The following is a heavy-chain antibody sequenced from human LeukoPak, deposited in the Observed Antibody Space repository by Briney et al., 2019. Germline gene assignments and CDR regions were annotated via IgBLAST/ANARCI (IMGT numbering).Heavy chain of an antibody. V-gene: IGHV4-34*01. CDR3: ARHNWNDYY. CDR1: GGSLSGYY. D-gene: IGHD1-20*01. Sequence: SETLSLTCAVYGGSLSGYYRSWIRQPPGKGLEWIGEINHSGSTNYNPSLKSRVTISVDTSKNQFSLKLSSVTAADTAVYYCARHNWNDYYWGQGTLVTVSS. CDR2: INHSGST. J-gene: IGHJ4*02.